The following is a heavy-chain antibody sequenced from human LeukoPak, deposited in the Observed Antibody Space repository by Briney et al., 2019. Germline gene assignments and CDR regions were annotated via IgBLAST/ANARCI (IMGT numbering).Heavy chain of an antibody. CDR3: ANDLPHKVWFDS. J-gene: IGHJ5*01. Sequence: GGSLRLSCAASGFTFSSHAMSWVRQAPGKGLQWVSGISNRGDTTYYADSVKGRFTISRDNSKNTLYLQMSTLTAEDTAVYYCANDLPHKVWFDSWGQGTLVTVSS. CDR1: GFTFSSHA. V-gene: IGHV3-23*01. CDR2: ISNRGDTT.